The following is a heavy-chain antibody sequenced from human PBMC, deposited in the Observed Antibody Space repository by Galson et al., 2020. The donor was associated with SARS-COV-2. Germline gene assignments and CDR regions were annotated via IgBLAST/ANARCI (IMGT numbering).Heavy chain of an antibody. CDR2: INPSGFST. CDR1: GYTFTSYY. CDR3: ARDRDCSSTFCLFNYFDY. Sequence: ASVKVSCKASGYTFTSYYIHWVRQAPGQGLEWMGIINPSGFSTTYAQKFQGRVTMTRDASTSTLYMELSSLRSEDTAVYYCARDRDCSSTFCLFNYFDYWGQVTLVTVSS. V-gene: IGHV1-46*01. J-gene: IGHJ4*02. D-gene: IGHD2-2*01.